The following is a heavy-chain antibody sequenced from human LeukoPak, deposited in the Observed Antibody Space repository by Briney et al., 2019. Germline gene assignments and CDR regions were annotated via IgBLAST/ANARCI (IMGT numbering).Heavy chain of an antibody. CDR3: ARDGYSSSWYPSYFDY. D-gene: IGHD6-13*01. CDR2: IYTSRST. J-gene: IGHJ4*02. Sequence: PSETLSLTCTVSGGSISSYYWSWIRQPAGKGLEWIGRIYTSRSTNYNPSLKSRVTMSVDTSKNQFSLKLSSVTAADTAVYYCARDGYSSSWYPSYFDYWGQGTLVTVSS. V-gene: IGHV4-4*07. CDR1: GGSISSYY.